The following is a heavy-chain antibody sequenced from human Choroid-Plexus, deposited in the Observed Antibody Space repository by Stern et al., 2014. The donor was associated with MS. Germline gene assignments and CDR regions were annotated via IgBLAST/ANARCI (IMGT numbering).Heavy chain of an antibody. Sequence: VQLVESGGGVVQPGRPLRLSCVASGFTLGSCAMHWVRQAPGKGLEWVAGVSYDGSNKYYADFVKGRFTISRDNSQNTLYMQMSSLRPEDTAVYYYAKDRQYLTYFFDHWGQGSLVTVSS. J-gene: IGHJ5*02. V-gene: IGHV3-30*18. D-gene: IGHD2/OR15-2a*01. CDR1: GFTLGSCA. CDR2: VSYDGSNK. CDR3: AKDRQYLTYFFDH.